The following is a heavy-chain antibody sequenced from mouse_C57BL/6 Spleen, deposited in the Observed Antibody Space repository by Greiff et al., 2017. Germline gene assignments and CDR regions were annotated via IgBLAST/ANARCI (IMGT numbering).Heavy chain of an antibody. V-gene: IGHV1-63*01. Sequence: QVQLQQSGAELVRPGTSVKMSCKASGYTFTNYWIGWAKQRPGHGLEWIGDIYPGGGYTKYNEKFKGKATLTADKSSSTAYMQFSSLTSEDSAIYYCARISDPQGYAMDYWGQGTSVTVSS. CDR2: IYPGGGYT. J-gene: IGHJ4*01. CDR3: ARISDPQGYAMDY. CDR1: GYTFTNYW.